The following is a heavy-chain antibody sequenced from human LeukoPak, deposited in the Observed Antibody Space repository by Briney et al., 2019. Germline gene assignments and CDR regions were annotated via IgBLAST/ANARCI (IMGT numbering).Heavy chain of an antibody. V-gene: IGHV4-4*07. J-gene: IGHJ3*02. CDR2: IYSSGST. Sequence: SETLSLTCTVSGGSISSYYWSWIREPAGEGLEWIGRIYSSGSTNHNPSLESRVTMSVDTSKNQFSLKLSSVTAADTAVYYCVRSDSSSSHTAFDIWGQGTMVTVSS. CDR3: VRSDSSSSHTAFDI. CDR1: GGSISSYY. D-gene: IGHD6-13*01.